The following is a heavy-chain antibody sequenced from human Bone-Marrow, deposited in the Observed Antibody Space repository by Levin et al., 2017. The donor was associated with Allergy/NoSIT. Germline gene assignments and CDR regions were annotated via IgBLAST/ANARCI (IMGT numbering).Heavy chain of an antibody. CDR3: AASVGAIDY. CDR1: GGSISNYH. CDR2: MYTSDST. Sequence: SETLSLTCTFSGGSISNYHWNWIRQPAGKGLEWIGRMYTSDSTKYNPSLKSRVTMSVDTSKRQISLELRSVTAADTAVYYCAASVGAIDYWGQGILVTVSS. V-gene: IGHV4-4*07. J-gene: IGHJ4*02. D-gene: IGHD1-26*01.